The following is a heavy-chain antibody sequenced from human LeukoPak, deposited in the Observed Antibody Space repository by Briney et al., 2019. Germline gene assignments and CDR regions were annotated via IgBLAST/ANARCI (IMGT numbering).Heavy chain of an antibody. D-gene: IGHD6-6*01. CDR1: GGSSSGYY. CDR3: ARMSSSIAAREARNWFDP. J-gene: IGHJ5*02. Sequence: PSETLSLTCAVYGGSSSGYYWSWIRQPPGKGLEWIGEINHSGSTNYNPSLKSRVTISVDTSKNQFSLKLSSVTAADTAVYYCARMSSSIAAREARNWFDPWGQGTLVTVSS. V-gene: IGHV4-34*01. CDR2: INHSGST.